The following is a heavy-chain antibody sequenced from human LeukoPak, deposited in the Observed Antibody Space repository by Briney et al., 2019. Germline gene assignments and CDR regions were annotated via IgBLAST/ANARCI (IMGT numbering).Heavy chain of an antibody. J-gene: IGHJ4*02. V-gene: IGHV4-59*08. CDR2: IYYSGST. D-gene: IGHD6-13*01. CDR3: ASPGTSAAAGTIPFDY. Sequence: SETLSLTCTVSDGAISSYYWSWIRQPPGEGLEWIGDIYYSGSTNYHPSLKSRVPISVDTPKHQSSLKLSSVTAADPALYYCASPGTSAAAGTIPFDYSGQGTLVTVSS. CDR1: DGAISSYY.